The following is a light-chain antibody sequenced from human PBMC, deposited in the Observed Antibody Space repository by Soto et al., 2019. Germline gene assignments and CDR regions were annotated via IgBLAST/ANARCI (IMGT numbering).Light chain of an antibody. CDR1: QDISSY. CDR2: DAS. CDR3: QQLDSYPIGT. Sequence: DIQLTQSPSFLSASVGDGVTITCRASQDISSYLAWYQQKPGKAPKLLIYDASTLQSGVPSRFRGSGSGTEFTLTISSLQPEDFATYSCQQLDSYPIGTFGGGTKVDIK. V-gene: IGKV1-9*01. J-gene: IGKJ4*01.